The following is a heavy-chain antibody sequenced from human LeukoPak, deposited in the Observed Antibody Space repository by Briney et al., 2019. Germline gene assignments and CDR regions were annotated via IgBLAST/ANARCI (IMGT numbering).Heavy chain of an antibody. Sequence: ASVKVSCKASGYTFTSYGISWVRQAPGQGLEWMGWISAYNGNTNYAQKLQGRVTMTTDTSTSTAYMELRSLRSDDTAVYYCARVPGSVDIVATSRDYWGQGTLVTVSS. CDR3: ARVPGSVDIVATSRDY. CDR1: GYTFTSYG. V-gene: IGHV1-18*01. J-gene: IGHJ4*02. CDR2: ISAYNGNT. D-gene: IGHD5-12*01.